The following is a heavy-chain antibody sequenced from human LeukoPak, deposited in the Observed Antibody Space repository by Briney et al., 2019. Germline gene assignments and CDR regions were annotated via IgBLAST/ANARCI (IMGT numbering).Heavy chain of an antibody. Sequence: SETLSLTCTVSGGSISSGSYYWSWTRQPAGKGLEWIGRIYTSGSTNYNPSLKSRVTISVDTSKNQFSLKLSSVTAADTAVYYCARGDYYDSSGYYHPNYFDYWGQGTLVTVSS. CDR2: IYTSGST. CDR3: ARGDYYDSSGYYHPNYFDY. CDR1: GGSISSGSYY. D-gene: IGHD3-22*01. V-gene: IGHV4-61*02. J-gene: IGHJ4*02.